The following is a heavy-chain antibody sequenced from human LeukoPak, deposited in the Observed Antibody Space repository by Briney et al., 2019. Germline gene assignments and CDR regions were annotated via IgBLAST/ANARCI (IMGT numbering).Heavy chain of an antibody. CDR1: GFTLYNHA. Sequence: GGSLRLSCAASGFTLYNHARHWVRRAPGKGLEWLSVISEDGGTTSYADSVKGRFTISRDNSKNSLYLQMNNLRTEDTALYYCAKAAGFWGQGTLVTVSS. D-gene: IGHD6-25*01. CDR3: AKAAGF. J-gene: IGHJ4*02. V-gene: IGHV3-43*02. CDR2: ISEDGGTT.